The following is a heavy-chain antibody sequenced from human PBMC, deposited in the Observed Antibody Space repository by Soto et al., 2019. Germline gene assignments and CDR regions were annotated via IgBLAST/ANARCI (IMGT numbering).Heavy chain of an antibody. V-gene: IGHV4-59*01. CDR1: GGSISTYY. J-gene: IGHJ4*02. CDR2: IYYSGST. Sequence: QVQLQESGPGLVKPSESLSLTCTVSGGSISTYYWNWIRQAPGKGLEWIGYIYYSGSTNYNPSLKSRFTMSVDTSKTRFSLKLSSVTAADTAVYYCARSVVAPFDYWGQGTLVTVSS. CDR3: ARSVVAPFDY. D-gene: IGHD2-15*01.